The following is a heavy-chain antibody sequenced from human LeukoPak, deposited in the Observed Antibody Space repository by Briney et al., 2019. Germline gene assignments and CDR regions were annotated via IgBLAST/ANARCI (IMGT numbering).Heavy chain of an antibody. J-gene: IGHJ4*02. V-gene: IGHV4-59*01. CDR3: ARGGRRYSY. Sequence: SETLSLTCTVSGGSMSPYYWSWLRQPPGKGLEWIGYIHSSGTTNYNPSLTSRVTISVDTSKNQFSLKLSSVTAADTAVYYCARGGRRYSYWGQGTLVTVSS. CDR2: IHSSGTT. CDR1: GGSMSPYY. D-gene: IGHD5-18*01.